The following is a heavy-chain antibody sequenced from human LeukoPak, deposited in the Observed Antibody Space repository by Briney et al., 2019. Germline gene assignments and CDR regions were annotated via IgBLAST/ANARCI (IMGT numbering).Heavy chain of an antibody. CDR3: AKNPLRAAPAFFDY. D-gene: IGHD2-15*01. Sequence: TGGSLRLSCAASGFIFSSYGMSWVRQAPGQGLEWVSAISGSVRSTFYADSVKGRFTISRDNSKNTLYLQMNTLRAEDTALYYCAKNPLRAAPAFFDYWGRGTLVTVSS. CDR2: ISGSVRST. V-gene: IGHV3-23*01. J-gene: IGHJ4*02. CDR1: GFIFSSYG.